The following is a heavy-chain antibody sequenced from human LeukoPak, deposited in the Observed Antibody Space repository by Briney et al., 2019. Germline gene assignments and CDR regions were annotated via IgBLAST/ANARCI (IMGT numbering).Heavy chain of an antibody. CDR2: INPSGSST. CDR1: GYSFTSYY. J-gene: IGHJ5*02. V-gene: IGHV1-46*01. D-gene: IGHD1-26*01. CDR3: ARDNSVGETAWWFDP. Sequence: ASVKVSCKASGYSFTSYYMHWVRQAPGQGLEWMGLINPSGSSTTYAQRFQGRVTMTRDISTSTDYMELTSLTSDDTAMYYCARDNSVGETAWWFDPWGQGTLVAVSS.